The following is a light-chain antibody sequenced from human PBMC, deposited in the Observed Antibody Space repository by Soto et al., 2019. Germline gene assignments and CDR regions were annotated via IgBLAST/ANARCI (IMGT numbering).Light chain of an antibody. V-gene: IGKV3-15*01. CDR3: QQYNDWPRT. J-gene: IGKJ2*02. Sequence: EIVMTQSLATLSVSPGERATLSCRASQSIYSDLAWYQHKPGQAPRLLFYGASTRATGIPARFSGSGSGTRFTLTISSLQSEDFAVYYCQQYNDWPRTFGQGTKLEIK. CDR1: QSIYSD. CDR2: GAS.